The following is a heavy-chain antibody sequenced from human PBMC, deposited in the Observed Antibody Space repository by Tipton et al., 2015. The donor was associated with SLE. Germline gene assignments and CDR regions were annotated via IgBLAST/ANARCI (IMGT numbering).Heavy chain of an antibody. D-gene: IGHD2-21*01. CDR3: ARVGPVMATSFDY. V-gene: IGHV4-34*01. CDR2: INQSGST. CDR1: GGSFSGYY. J-gene: IGHJ4*02. Sequence: TLSLTCAVYGGSFSGYYWSWIRQPPGKGLEWIGEINQSGSTNYNPSLKSRVTISVDTSKNQFSLKLSSVTAADTAVYYCARVGPVMATSFDYWGQGTLVTVSS.